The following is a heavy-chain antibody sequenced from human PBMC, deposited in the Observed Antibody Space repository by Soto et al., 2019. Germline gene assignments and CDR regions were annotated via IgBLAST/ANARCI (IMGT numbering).Heavy chain of an antibody. CDR1: GGSFGNYY. Sequence: QVQLQQWGAGLLKPSETLSLTCAIYGGSFGNYYWNWIRQPPGKGLEWMGKINHNGSTNYSPSLKSRLTISVDTSKNQSSLKLISVTAADTAVYFCGRGRGYSNAWGSYYSGMDVWGQGTTVTVSS. CDR2: INHNGST. CDR3: GRGRGYSNAWGSYYSGMDV. J-gene: IGHJ6*02. V-gene: IGHV4-34*01. D-gene: IGHD6-19*01.